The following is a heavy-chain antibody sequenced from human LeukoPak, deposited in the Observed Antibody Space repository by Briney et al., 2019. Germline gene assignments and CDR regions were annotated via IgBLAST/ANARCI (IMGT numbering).Heavy chain of an antibody. CDR2: IGTSGDT. Sequence: GRSLRLSCAATGFTFSNYDMHWVRQATGKGLKWVSTIGTSGDTYYPGTVKGRFTVYRENAKISLYLQLNSVRAGDTGVYYGVRAGMDVWGQGTTVTVSS. CDR1: GFTFSNYD. V-gene: IGHV3-13*01. CDR3: VRAGMDV. J-gene: IGHJ6*02.